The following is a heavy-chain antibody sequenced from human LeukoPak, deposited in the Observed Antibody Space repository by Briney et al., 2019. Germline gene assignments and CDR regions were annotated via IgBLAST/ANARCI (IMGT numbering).Heavy chain of an antibody. CDR2: INGDGSAT. V-gene: IGHV3-74*01. D-gene: IGHD3-3*01. CDR3: ASLVGGYYPPVEAFDI. CDR1: GFTFRSCW. J-gene: IGHJ3*02. Sequence: GGSLRLSCAASGFTFRSCWMHWVRQVPGKELVWVSRINGDGSATNYADSVRGRFTISRDNAKNTLYLQMNSLRADDSAVYYCASLVGGYYPPVEAFDIWAKGQWSPCLQ.